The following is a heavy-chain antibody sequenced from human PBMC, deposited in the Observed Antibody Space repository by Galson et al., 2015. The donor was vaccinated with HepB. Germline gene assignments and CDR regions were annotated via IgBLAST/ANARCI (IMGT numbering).Heavy chain of an antibody. D-gene: IGHD4-23*01. CDR2: TYYRSKWYN. CDR1: GDSVSSNSAA. CDR3: ARLTTVVTPDAFDI. V-gene: IGHV6-1*01. J-gene: IGHJ3*02. Sequence: CAISGDSVSSNSAAWNWIRQSPSRGLEWLGRTYYRSKWYNDYAVSVKSRITINPDTSKNQFSLQLNSVTPEDTAVYYCARLTTVVTPDAFDIWGQGTMVTVSS.